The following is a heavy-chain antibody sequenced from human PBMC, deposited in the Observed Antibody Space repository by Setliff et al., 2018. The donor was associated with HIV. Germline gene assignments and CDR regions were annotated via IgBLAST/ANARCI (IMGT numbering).Heavy chain of an antibody. Sequence: PGGSLRLSCAASEVSFTFRSFGMHWVRQAPGKGLEWVAFIGYGGNDKFYADSVKGRFAISRDNSENTLLLQMSSLRPEDTAVYYCAKVDNGHCTSASCRDFDYWGQGTLVTVSS. J-gene: IGHJ4*02. V-gene: IGHV3-30*02. D-gene: IGHD2-2*03. CDR3: AKVDNGHCTSASCRDFDY. CDR1: EVSFTFRSFG. CDR2: IGYGGNDK.